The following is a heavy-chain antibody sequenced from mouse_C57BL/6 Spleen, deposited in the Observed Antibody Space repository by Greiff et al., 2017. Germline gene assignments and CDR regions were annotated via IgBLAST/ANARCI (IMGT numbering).Heavy chain of an antibody. V-gene: IGHV14-4*01. CDR2: IDPENGDT. CDR1: GFNIKDAY. J-gene: IGHJ4*01. D-gene: IGHD2-4*01. CDR3: TEGLRRWDYAMDY. Sequence: VQLKQSWAELVRPGASVKLSSTASGFNIKDAYMHWVKQRPEQGLEWIGWIDPENGDTEYAAKFQGKATITADTSSNTAYLQLSSLTSEDTGVYYCTEGLRRWDYAMDYWGQGTSVTVSS.